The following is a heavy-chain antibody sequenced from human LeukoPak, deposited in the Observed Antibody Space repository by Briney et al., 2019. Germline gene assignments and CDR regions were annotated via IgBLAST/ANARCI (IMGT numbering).Heavy chain of an antibody. D-gene: IGHD1-26*01. V-gene: IGHV1-18*01. CDR3: ARDGGGSGSYRGQLFDY. CDR2: ISAYNGNT. CDR1: GGTFSSYA. Sequence: ASVKVSCKASGGTFSSYAISWVRQAPGQGLEWMGWISAYNGNTNYAQKLQGRVTMTTDTSTSTAYMELRSLRSDDTAVYYCARDGGGSGSYRGQLFDYWGQGTLVTVSS. J-gene: IGHJ4*02.